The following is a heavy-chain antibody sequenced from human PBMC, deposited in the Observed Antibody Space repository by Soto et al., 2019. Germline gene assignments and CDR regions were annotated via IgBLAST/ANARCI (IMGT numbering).Heavy chain of an antibody. Sequence: GGSLRLSCTASGFTFGDYAMSWVRQAPGKGLEWVGFIRSKAYGGTTEYAASVKGRFTISRDDSKSIAYLQMNSLKTEDTAVYYCTGASFAHYYYGMDVWGQGTTVTVSS. CDR2: IRSKAYGGTT. D-gene: IGHD3-16*01. J-gene: IGHJ6*02. CDR1: GFTFGDYA. CDR3: TGASFAHYYYGMDV. V-gene: IGHV3-49*04.